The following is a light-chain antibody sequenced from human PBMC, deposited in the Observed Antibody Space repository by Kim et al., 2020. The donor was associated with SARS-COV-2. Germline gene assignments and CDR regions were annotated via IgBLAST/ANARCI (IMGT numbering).Light chain of an antibody. J-gene: IGLJ1*01. CDR2: DVS. V-gene: IGLV2-11*01. CDR3: CSYAGSYTYV. CDR1: SSDVGGYNY. Sequence: GQSVTSSCPGTSSDVGGYNYVSWYQQHPDKTPKLMIYDVSERPSGVPDRFSGSKSGNTASLTISGLQADDEADYYCCSYAGSYTYVFGTGTKVTVL.